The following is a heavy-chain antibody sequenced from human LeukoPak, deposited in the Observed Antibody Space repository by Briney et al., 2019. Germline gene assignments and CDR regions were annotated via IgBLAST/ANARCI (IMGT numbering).Heavy chain of an antibody. CDR1: GYTFTSYD. CDR2: MNPNSGNT. Sequence: ASVKVSCKASGYTFTSYDINWVRQATGQGFEWMGWMNPNSGNTGYAQKFQGRVTMTRNTSISTAYMELSSLRSEDTAVYYCARDASYGSGSYPFDYWGQGTLVTVSS. D-gene: IGHD3-10*01. J-gene: IGHJ4*02. V-gene: IGHV1-8*01. CDR3: ARDASYGSGSYPFDY.